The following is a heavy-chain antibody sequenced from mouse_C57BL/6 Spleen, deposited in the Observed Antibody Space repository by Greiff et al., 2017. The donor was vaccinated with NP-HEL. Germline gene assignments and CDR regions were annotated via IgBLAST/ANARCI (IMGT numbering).Heavy chain of an antibody. J-gene: IGHJ2*01. D-gene: IGHD1-1*01. CDR3: ARRGITTVVAWNYFDY. V-gene: IGHV1-72*01. CDR2: IDPNSGGT. CDR1: GYTFTSYW. Sequence: VQLQQPGAELVKPGASVKLSCKASGYTFTSYWMHWVKQRPGRGLEWIGRIDPNSGGTKYNEKFKSKATLTVDKPSSTAYMQLSSLTSEDSAVYYCARRGITTVVAWNYFDYWGQGTTLTVSS.